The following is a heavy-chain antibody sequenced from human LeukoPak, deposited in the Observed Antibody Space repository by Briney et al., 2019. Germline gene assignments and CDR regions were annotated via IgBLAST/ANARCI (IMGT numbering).Heavy chain of an antibody. V-gene: IGHV4-39*01. J-gene: IGHJ5*02. CDR3: ARGSDDYKLGNH. CDR1: GDSFDNSYC. Sequence: PSETLSLTCSVSGDSFDNSYCWTWVRQPPGKRPEWIGTIYSSVYTYYNPPLRSRATISGDTSGNLFSLKLISVTAADTAVYYCARGSDDYKLGNHWGHGTLVTVSS. D-gene: IGHD5-24*01. CDR2: IYSSVYT.